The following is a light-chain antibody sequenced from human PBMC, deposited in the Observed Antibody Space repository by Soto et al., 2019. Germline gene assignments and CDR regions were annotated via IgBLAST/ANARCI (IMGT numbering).Light chain of an antibody. J-gene: IGKJ1*01. CDR2: GAS. Sequence: DIQMTQSPPTLSASVGDRVTITCRASQSIRHYLAWYQQMPGKAPKLLIYGASTLQSGVPSRFSGSGSGTEFTLTISSLQPDDFGTYFCQHHNSYSQTFGQGTKVDIK. V-gene: IGKV1-5*01. CDR3: QHHNSYSQT. CDR1: QSIRHY.